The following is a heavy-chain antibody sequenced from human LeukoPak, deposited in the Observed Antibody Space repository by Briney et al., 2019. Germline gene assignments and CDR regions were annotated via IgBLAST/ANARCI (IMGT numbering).Heavy chain of an antibody. V-gene: IGHV4-39*01. J-gene: IGHJ4*02. Sequence: SETLSLTCTVSGGSISSSSYYWGWIRQPPGKGLEWIGSIYYSGSTYYNPSLKSRVTISVDTSKNQFSLKLSSVTPEDTAVYYCARRRGTAQAFDYWGQGTLVTVSS. CDR3: ARRRGTAQAFDY. CDR1: GGSISSSSYY. CDR2: IYYSGST. D-gene: IGHD6-13*01.